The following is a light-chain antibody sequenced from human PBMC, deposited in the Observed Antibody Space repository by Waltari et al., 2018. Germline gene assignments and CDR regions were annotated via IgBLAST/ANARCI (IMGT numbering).Light chain of an antibody. CDR2: GAS. J-gene: IGKJ1*01. CDR1: QDISKY. Sequence: DIQILQSQSSLSASVRDRVTITCQASQDISKYLSWYQQKPGKAPKLLIYGASNLETGVPSRFSGSGSGTDFTFTISSLQPEDIATYYCQQYDNLPVTFGQGTKVEIK. V-gene: IGKV1-33*01. CDR3: QQYDNLPVT.